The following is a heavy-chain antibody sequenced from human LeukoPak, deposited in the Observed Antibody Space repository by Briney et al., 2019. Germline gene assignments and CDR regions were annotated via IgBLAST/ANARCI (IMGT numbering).Heavy chain of an antibody. D-gene: IGHD6-19*01. CDR1: GFTFSRYW. CDR2: INGDGGST. CDR3: ARAYSSGWPFDY. Sequence: GGSLRLSCAASGFTFSRYWMHWVRQAPGKGLVWVSRINGDGGSTSYADSVKGRFTISRDNAKNTLYLQMNSLRAEDTAVYYCARAYSSGWPFDYWGQGTLVTVSS. V-gene: IGHV3-74*01. J-gene: IGHJ4*02.